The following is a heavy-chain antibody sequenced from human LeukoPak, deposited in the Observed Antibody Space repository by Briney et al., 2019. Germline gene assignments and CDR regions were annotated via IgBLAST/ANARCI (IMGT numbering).Heavy chain of an antibody. CDR1: GYTFTGYY. V-gene: IGHV1-2*02. Sequence: ASVKVSCKASGYTFTGYYMHWVRQAPGQGLEWMGWINPNSGGTNYAQKFQGRVTMTRDTSISTAYMELSRLRSDDTAVYYCARASGGGYSYGTFDYWGQGTLVTVSS. J-gene: IGHJ4*02. CDR3: ARASGGGYSYGTFDY. CDR2: INPNSGGT. D-gene: IGHD5-18*01.